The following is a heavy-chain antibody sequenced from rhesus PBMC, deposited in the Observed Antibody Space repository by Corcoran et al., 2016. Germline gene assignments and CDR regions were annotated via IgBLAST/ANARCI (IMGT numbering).Heavy chain of an antibody. CDR1: GGPISSLY. CDR2: IYGSCYKA. D-gene: IGHD5-36*01. CDR3: ARGAGYGASRNFDF. Sequence: QLQLQASGPGLVKPSETLSVTCAVSGGPISSLYWRWIRQAPVKGLVWIGYIYGSCYKANYNPALKIRVTLLLDTSRNQFSLRLTSVTAADTAVYYCARGAGYGASRNFDFWGQGVLVTVSS. J-gene: IGHJ4*01. V-gene: IGHV4-169*01.